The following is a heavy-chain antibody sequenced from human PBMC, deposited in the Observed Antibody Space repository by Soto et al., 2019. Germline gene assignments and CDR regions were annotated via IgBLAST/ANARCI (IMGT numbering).Heavy chain of an antibody. D-gene: IGHD3-22*01. V-gene: IGHV4-31*03. CDR2: IYYSGST. J-gene: IGHJ3*02. Sequence: PSETLSLTCTVSGGSISSGGYYWSWIRQHPGKGLEWIGYIYYSGSTYYNPSLKSRVTISVDTSKNQFSLKLSSVTAADTAVYYCAKGLISGYSLYDVFDIWGQGTRVTASS. CDR3: AKGLISGYSLYDVFDI. CDR1: GGSISSGGYY.